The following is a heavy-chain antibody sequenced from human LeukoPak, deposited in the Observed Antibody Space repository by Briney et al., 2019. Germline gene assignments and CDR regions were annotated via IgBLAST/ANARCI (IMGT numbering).Heavy chain of an antibody. CDR2: IIPIFGTA. CDR3: ARFYGWFDP. J-gene: IGHJ5*02. CDR1: GGTFSSYA. Sequence: ASVKVSCKASGGTFSSYAISWVRQAPGQGLEWMGGIIPIFGTANYAQKFQGRVTITRDTSASTAYMELSSLRSEDTAVYYCARFYGWFDPWGQGTLDTVSS. V-gene: IGHV1-69*05. D-gene: IGHD2/OR15-2a*01.